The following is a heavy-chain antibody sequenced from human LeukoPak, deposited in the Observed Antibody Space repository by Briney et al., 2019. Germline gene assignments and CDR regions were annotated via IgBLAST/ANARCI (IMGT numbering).Heavy chain of an antibody. CDR3: AKGSGSGWYGWFDP. CDR1: GFTFSDYY. J-gene: IGHJ5*02. V-gene: IGHV3-23*01. Sequence: GALRLSCAASGFTFSDYYMSRIRQAPGKGLEWVSCIDASGVNTYYADSVKGRFTISRDNSNNTLYLQMNSLRAEDTAVYYCAKGSGSGWYGWFDPWGQGTLVTVSS. CDR2: IDASGVNT. D-gene: IGHD6-19*01.